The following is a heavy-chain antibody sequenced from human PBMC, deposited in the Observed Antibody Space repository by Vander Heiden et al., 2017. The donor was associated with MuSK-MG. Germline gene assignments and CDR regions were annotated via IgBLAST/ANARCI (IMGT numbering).Heavy chain of an antibody. CDR3: ARDRATMVREAFGY. D-gene: IGHD3-10*01. CDR2: ISYDGSNK. Sequence: QVQLVESGGGVVQPGRSLRLSCSAPGFTFSSEAMDWVRQAPGKGLEWVAVISYDGSNKYYADSVKGRFTISRDNSKNTLYLQMNSLRAEDTAVYYCARDRATMVREAFGYWGQGTLVTVSS. V-gene: IGHV3-30-3*01. J-gene: IGHJ4*02. CDR1: GFTFSSEA.